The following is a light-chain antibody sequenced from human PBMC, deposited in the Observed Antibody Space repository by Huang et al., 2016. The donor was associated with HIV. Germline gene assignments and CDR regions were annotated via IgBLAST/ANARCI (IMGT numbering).Light chain of an antibody. Sequence: DIQTTQSPSPLSASVGDRVTITCRASQGIGNSLAWYQQKPEKAPRLLLYATSRLESGVPSRFSGSGSGTHYTLTISTLQPEDIASYYCQQYHGIPWTFGQGTKVEIK. V-gene: IGKV1-NL1*01. CDR3: QQYHGIPWT. CDR1: QGIGNS. J-gene: IGKJ1*01. CDR2: ATS.